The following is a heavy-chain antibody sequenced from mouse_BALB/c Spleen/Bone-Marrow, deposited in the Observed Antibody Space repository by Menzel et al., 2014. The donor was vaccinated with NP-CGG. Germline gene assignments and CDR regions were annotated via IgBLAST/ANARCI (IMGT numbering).Heavy chain of an antibody. Sequence: EVMLVESGGGLVKPGGSLKLSCAASGFTFSSYALSWVRQTPEKRLEWVATITIGGSYTFYPDSVRGRFTISRDNAKNPLYLQMSSLRSEDTAMYYCARRGENSLLRPRYCDVWGAGTTVTVSS. CDR3: ARRGENSLLRPRYCDV. V-gene: IGHV5-9-1*01. CDR2: ITIGGSYT. J-gene: IGHJ1*01. CDR1: GFTFSSYA. D-gene: IGHD1-2*01.